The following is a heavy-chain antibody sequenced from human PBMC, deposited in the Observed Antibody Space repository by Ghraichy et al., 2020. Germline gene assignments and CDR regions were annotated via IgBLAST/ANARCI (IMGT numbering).Heavy chain of an antibody. CDR2: IWYDGSNK. J-gene: IGHJ3*01. Sequence: GGSLRLSCAASGFTFSSYGMHWVRQAPGKGLEWVALIWYDGSNKNYADSVKGRFTISRDNSKNTLYLQMNSLRAEDTAVYYCARDGDTARTDAFDVWGQGTMVTVSS. V-gene: IGHV3-33*01. CDR1: GFTFSSYG. CDR3: ARDGDTARTDAFDV. D-gene: IGHD5-18*01.